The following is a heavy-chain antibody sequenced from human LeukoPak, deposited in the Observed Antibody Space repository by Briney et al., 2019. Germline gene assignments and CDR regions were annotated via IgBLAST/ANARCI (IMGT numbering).Heavy chain of an antibody. V-gene: IGHV4-59*01. CDR3: VRDQTKWFGEFSYGMDV. Sequence: SETLSLTCNVSGCPISSYYWSWVRQPPGKGLEWIGYIYYSGGTNYNPPLKSGVTISVDTSKNQFSLKLSSVTAADTAVYYCVRDQTKWFGEFSYGMDVWGKGTTVTVSS. CDR1: GCPISSYY. J-gene: IGHJ6*04. CDR2: IYYSGGT. D-gene: IGHD3-10*01.